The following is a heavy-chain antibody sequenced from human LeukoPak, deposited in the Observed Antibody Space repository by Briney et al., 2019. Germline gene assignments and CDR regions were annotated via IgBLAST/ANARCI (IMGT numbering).Heavy chain of an antibody. CDR3: AKDSQNALYYFDY. J-gene: IGHJ4*02. Sequence: GGSLRLSCAASGFTFSSYAMSWVRQAPGKGLEWVSAISGSGGTTYFADSVKGRFTISRDNSRNTLYLQMNSLRAEDTAVYYCAKDSQNALYYFDYWGQGTLVTVSS. CDR1: GFTFSSYA. V-gene: IGHV3-23*01. D-gene: IGHD2-8*01. CDR2: ISGSGGTT.